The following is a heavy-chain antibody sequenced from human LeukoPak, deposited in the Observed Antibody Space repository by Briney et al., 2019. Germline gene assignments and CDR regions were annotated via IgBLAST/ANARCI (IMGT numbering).Heavy chain of an antibody. D-gene: IGHD3-10*01. CDR2: IKQDGSEK. V-gene: IGHV3-7*01. J-gene: IGHJ3*02. CDR1: GFTFSSYW. CDR3: ARDLFGGFDAFDI. Sequence: PGGSLRLSCAASGFTFSSYWMSWVRQAPGKGLEWVANIKQDGSEKYYVDSVKGRFTISRDNAKNSLYLQMNSLRAEDTAVYYCARDLFGGFDAFDIWGQGTMVTVSS.